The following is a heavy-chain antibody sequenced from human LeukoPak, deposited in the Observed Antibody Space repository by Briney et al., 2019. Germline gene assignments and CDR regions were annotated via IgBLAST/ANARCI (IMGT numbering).Heavy chain of an antibody. CDR1: GYTFTGYY. J-gene: IGHJ4*02. V-gene: IGHV1-2*02. D-gene: IGHD5-12*01. CDR2: INPNSGGT. Sequence: ASVKVSCKASGYTFTGYYIHWVRQAPGQGLEWMGWINPNSGGTNYAQKFQGRVTMTRDTSISTAYMELSRLRSDDTAVYYCGRDLGDSGYDSGDYWGQGTLVTVSS. CDR3: GRDLGDSGYDSGDY.